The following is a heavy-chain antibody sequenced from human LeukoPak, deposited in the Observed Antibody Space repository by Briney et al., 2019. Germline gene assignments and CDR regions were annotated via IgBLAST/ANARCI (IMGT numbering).Heavy chain of an antibody. CDR3: ARAQGPTGSYFYMDV. CDR1: GGSISSYY. D-gene: IGHD1-26*01. J-gene: IGHJ6*03. CDR2: IYTSGST. V-gene: IGHV4-4*07. Sequence: NPSETLSLTCTVSGGSISSYYWSWIRQPAGKGLEWIGRIYTSGSTNYNPSLKSRVTMSVDTSKNQFSLNLSSVTAADTAVYYCARAQGPTGSYFYMDVWGKGTTVTVSS.